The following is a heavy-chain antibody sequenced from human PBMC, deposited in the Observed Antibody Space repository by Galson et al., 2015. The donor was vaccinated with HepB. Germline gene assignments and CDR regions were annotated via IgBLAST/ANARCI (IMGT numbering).Heavy chain of an antibody. Sequence: SLRLSCAASGFTFSSYTMHWVRQAPGKGLEWVAVISYDGSNKYYADSVRGRFTISRDNSKTTLYPQMNSLTAEDTAVFYCAGDRDQGKWLRAFDYWGQGTLVTVSS. CDR3: AGDRDQGKWLRAFDY. CDR1: GFTFSSYT. V-gene: IGHV3-30-3*01. D-gene: IGHD5-12*01. J-gene: IGHJ4*02. CDR2: ISYDGSNK.